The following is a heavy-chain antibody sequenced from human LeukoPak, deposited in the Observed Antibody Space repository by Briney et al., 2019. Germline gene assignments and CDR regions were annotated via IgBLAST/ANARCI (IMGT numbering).Heavy chain of an antibody. Sequence: GGSLRLSCAASGFTFSNYAMNWVRQAPGKGLEWVSVVSGSGVSTYYADSVKGRFTISRDNSKNTLFLQMNSLRAEDTAVYYCAKATGSSFDSYYFDYWGQGTLVTVSS. J-gene: IGHJ4*02. V-gene: IGHV3-23*01. CDR1: GFTFSNYA. CDR3: AKATGSSFDSYYFDY. CDR2: VSGSGVST. D-gene: IGHD3-10*01.